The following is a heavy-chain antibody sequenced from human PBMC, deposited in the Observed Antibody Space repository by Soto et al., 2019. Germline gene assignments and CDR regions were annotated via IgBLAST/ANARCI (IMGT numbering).Heavy chain of an antibody. V-gene: IGHV3-23*01. CDR1: GFTLSSYD. CDR2: IGSSGGGT. CDR3: VRHAKLTSVTANVGYYYGLDI. Sequence: PGGSLRLSCGASGFTLSSYDMSWVRLAPGKGLEWVSVIGSSGGGTYYADSVKGRFTISRDNSKLYLQMSRLRAEDTALYMCVRHAKLTSVTANVGYYYGLDIWGQGTTVTV. J-gene: IGHJ6*02. D-gene: IGHD4-4*01.